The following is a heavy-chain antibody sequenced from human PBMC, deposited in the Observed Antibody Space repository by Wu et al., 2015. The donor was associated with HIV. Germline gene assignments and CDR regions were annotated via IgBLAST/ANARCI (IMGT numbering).Heavy chain of an antibody. D-gene: IGHD3-22*01. CDR1: GGTFST. CDR3: ARGLDSSTAFDI. V-gene: IGHV1-69*13. CDR2: IIPMFGTA. J-gene: IGHJ3*02. Sequence: QVQLVQSGAEVKKPGSSVKVSCKASGGTFSTISWVRQAPGQGLEWMGRIIPMFGTANNAQKFQGRVTITADESTNTVYMELSRLRSEDTAIYYCARGLDSSTAFDIWGQGTMVIVSS.